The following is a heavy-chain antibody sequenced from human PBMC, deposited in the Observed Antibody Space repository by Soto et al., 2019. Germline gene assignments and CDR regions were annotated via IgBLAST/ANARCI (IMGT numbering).Heavy chain of an antibody. CDR1: GFTFSSYG. CDR2: IWYDGSNK. J-gene: IGHJ5*02. V-gene: IGHV3-33*01. CDR3: ARGIYYESSRGNWFDP. D-gene: IGHD3-22*01. Sequence: QVQLVESGGGVVQPGRSLRLSCAASGFTFSSYGMHWVRQAPGKGLEWVAVIWYDGSNKYYADSVKGRFTISRDNSKNTLYLQMNSLRAEDTAVYYCARGIYYESSRGNWFDPWGQGTLVTVSS.